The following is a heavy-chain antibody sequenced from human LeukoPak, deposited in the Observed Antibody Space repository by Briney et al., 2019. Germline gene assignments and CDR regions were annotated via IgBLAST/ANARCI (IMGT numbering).Heavy chain of an antibody. Sequence: PSETLSLTCTVSGGSISSGGYYWSWIRQHPGKGLEWIGYIYYSGSTYYNPSLKSRVTISVDTSKNQFSLKLSSVTAADTAVYYCARDMGGDWDWFDPWGQGTLVTVSS. CDR1: GGSISSGGYY. CDR2: IYYSGST. D-gene: IGHD2-21*02. V-gene: IGHV4-31*03. CDR3: ARDMGGDWDWFDP. J-gene: IGHJ5*02.